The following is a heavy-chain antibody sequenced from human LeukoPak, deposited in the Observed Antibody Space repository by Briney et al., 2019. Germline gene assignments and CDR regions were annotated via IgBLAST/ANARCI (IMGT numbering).Heavy chain of an antibody. CDR3: AREVERYDF. D-gene: IGHD1-26*01. CDR1: GYTFTDCY. Sequence: ASVTLSCKASGYTFTDCYMHWVRQAPGQGLEWMGWISPNSGVTNFAQKFQGRVTMTRDTSITTAFMELSSLRSDDTAVYYCAREVERYDFWGQGTVVTVSS. J-gene: IGHJ4*02. V-gene: IGHV1-2*02. CDR2: ISPNSGVT.